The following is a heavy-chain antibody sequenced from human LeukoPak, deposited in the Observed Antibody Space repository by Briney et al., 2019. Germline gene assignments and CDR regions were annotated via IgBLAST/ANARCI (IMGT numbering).Heavy chain of an antibody. J-gene: IGHJ4*02. D-gene: IGHD3-22*01. V-gene: IGHV3-66*01. CDR1: GFTVSSNY. CDR3: ARGGYYDSSGLTDY. CDR2: LYSGGGA. Sequence: GGSLRLSCAASGFTVSSNYMSWVRQAPGRGLEWVSVLYSGGGAFYSDSVKGRFTISRDNSKNTLNLQMNSLRAEDTAVYYCARGGYYDSSGLTDYWGQGTLVTVSS.